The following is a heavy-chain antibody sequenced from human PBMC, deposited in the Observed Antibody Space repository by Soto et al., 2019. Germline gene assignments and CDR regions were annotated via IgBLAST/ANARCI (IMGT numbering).Heavy chain of an antibody. CDR3: AADKGIVVVPAAMSLTSRIHYGMDV. D-gene: IGHD2-2*01. Sequence: GASVKVSCKASGFTFTSSAVQWVRQARGQRLEWIGWIVVGSGNTNYAQKFQERVTITRDMSTSTAYMELSSLRSEDTAVYYCAADKGIVVVPAAMSLTSRIHYGMDVWGQGTTVTVSS. CDR2: IVVGSGNT. J-gene: IGHJ6*02. CDR1: GFTFTSSA. V-gene: IGHV1-58*01.